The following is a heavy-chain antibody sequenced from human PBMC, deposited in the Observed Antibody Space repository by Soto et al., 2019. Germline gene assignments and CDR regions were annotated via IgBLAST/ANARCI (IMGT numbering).Heavy chain of an antibody. V-gene: IGHV1-69*06. CDR3: ARRDTSGFLRYFDN. D-gene: IGHD3-3*01. CDR2: IVPNVGTV. Sequence: QMQLVQSGAEVKKPGSSVKVSCKASGGTLSSFINYPINWVRQAPGQGLEWMGGIVPNVGTVNYAQKFQGRVTITADKSTGTAYMGVSSLRSEDTALYYCARRDTSGFLRYFDNWGQVTLVTVS. J-gene: IGHJ4*02. CDR1: GGTLSSFINYP.